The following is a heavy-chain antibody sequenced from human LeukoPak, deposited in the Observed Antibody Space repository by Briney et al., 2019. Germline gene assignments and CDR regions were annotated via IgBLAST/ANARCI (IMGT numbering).Heavy chain of an antibody. CDR3: ASFRYSGSYSDY. J-gene: IGHJ4*02. CDR2: IYYSGST. CDR1: GGSISSSSYY. D-gene: IGHD1-26*01. Sequence: SETLSLTCTVSGGSISSSSYYWGWIRQPPGKGLEWIGSIYYSGSTYYNPSLKSRVTISVDTSKNQFSLKLSSVSAADTAVYYCASFRYSGSYSDYWGQGTLVTVSS. V-gene: IGHV4-39*01.